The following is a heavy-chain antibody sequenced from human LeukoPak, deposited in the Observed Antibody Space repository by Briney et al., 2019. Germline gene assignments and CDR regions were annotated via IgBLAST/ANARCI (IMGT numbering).Heavy chain of an antibody. V-gene: IGHV4-59*01. CDR3: AGGVAEYQLPWGYYYYYGMDV. Sequence: SETLSLTCTVSGGSISSYYWSWIRQPPGKGLEWIGYIYYSGSTNYNPSLKSRVTISVDTSKNQFSLKLSSVTAADTAVYYCAGGVAEYQLPWGYYYYYGMDVWGQGNTVTVSS. D-gene: IGHD2-2*01. J-gene: IGHJ6*02. CDR1: GGSISSYY. CDR2: IYYSGST.